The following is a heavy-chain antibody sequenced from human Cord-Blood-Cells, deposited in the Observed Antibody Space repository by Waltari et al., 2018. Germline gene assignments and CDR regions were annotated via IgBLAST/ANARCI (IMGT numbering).Heavy chain of an antibody. CDR3: AMLGFGGGYYFDY. Sequence: QVQLPQWGAGPLKPSETLSPPCAVYAGAFSGYYCTWIRQPPGKGLEWIGEINHSGSTNYNPSLKSLVTISVDTSKNQFSLKLSSVTAADTAVYYCAMLGFGGGYYFDYWGQGTLGTVSS. V-gene: IGHV4-34*01. D-gene: IGHD3-10*01. CDR1: AGAFSGYY. J-gene: IGHJ4*02. CDR2: INHSGST.